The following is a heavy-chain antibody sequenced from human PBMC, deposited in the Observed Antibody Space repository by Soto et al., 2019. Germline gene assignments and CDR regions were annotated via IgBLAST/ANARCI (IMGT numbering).Heavy chain of an antibody. Sequence: GGSLRLSCGSSGFTFSSYSMNLVRQAPGKGLEWVSSISSSSSYIYYADSVKGRFTISRDNAKNSLYLQMNSLRAEDTAVYYCAILSVPLICSGGSCYLYWGQGTLVTVSS. V-gene: IGHV3-21*01. CDR2: ISSSSSYI. CDR3: AILSVPLICSGGSCYLY. CDR1: GFTFSSYS. D-gene: IGHD2-15*01. J-gene: IGHJ4*02.